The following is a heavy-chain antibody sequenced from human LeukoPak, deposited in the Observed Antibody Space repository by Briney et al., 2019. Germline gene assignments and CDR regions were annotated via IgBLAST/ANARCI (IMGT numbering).Heavy chain of an antibody. D-gene: IGHD3-10*01. CDR1: GFTFDDYA. J-gene: IGHJ6*03. CDR2: ISWNSGSI. CDR3: AKDQSSITMVRGVNYYYYYMDV. V-gene: IGHV3-9*01. Sequence: GGSLRLSCGASGFTFDDYAMHWVRQAPGKGLEWVSGISWNSGSIGYADSVKGRFTISRDNAKNSLYLQMNSLRAEDTALYYCAKDQSSITMVRGVNYYYYYMDVWGKGTTVTISS.